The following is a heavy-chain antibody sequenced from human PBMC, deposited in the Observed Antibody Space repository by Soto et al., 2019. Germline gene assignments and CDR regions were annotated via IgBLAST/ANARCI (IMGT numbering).Heavy chain of an antibody. Sequence: SETLSLTCIVSGGSISSNDFYWSWIRQHPGKGLEWIGYIYYSGNTYYNPSLKSRVTILVDTSKNQFSLKVSSVTAADTAVYYCARDRSSGGGDSRRWFDPWGQGTLVIVSA. D-gene: IGHD5-12*01. J-gene: IGHJ5*02. CDR3: ARDRSSGGGDSRRWFDP. CDR2: IYYSGNT. V-gene: IGHV4-31*03. CDR1: GGSISSNDFY.